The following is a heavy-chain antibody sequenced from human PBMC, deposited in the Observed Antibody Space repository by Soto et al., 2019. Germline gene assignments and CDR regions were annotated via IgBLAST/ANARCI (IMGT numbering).Heavy chain of an antibody. Sequence: QLQLQESGPGLVKPSETLSLTCTVSGGSISSSSYYWGWIRQPPGKGLEWIGSIYYSGSTYYNPSLKSRVTRSVDTSKNQFSLKLTSVTAADTAVYYCASPKIAFYNWFDPWGQGTLVTVSS. J-gene: IGHJ5*02. CDR3: ASPKIAFYNWFDP. V-gene: IGHV4-39*01. CDR1: GGSISSSSYY. CDR2: IYYSGST. D-gene: IGHD3-3*02.